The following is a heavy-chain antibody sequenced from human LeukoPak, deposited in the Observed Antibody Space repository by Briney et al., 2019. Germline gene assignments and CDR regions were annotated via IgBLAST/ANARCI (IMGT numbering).Heavy chain of an antibody. J-gene: IGHJ4*02. Sequence: ASMKVSCKASGGTFSSYAISWVRQAPGQGLEWMGGIIPIFSTTNYAQKFQGRVTITADESTSTAYMELSSLRAEDTAVYYCAKDRRLGEFVDYWGQGTLVTVSS. CDR3: AKDRRLGEFVDY. D-gene: IGHD3-10*01. V-gene: IGHV1-69*01. CDR1: GGTFSSYA. CDR2: IIPIFSTT.